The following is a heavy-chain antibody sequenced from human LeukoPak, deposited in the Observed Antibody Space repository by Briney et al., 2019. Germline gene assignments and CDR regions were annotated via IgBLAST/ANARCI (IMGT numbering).Heavy chain of an antibody. CDR2: MNPNSGNT. CDR3: ARSTAMVTFCFDY. V-gene: IGHV1-8*03. J-gene: IGHJ4*02. Sequence: ASVKVSCKASGYTFTSYDINWVRQATGQGLEWMGWMNPNSGNTGYAQKFQGRVTITRNTSISTAYMELSSLRSEDTAVYYCARSTAMVTFCFDYWGQGTLVTVSS. CDR1: GYTFTSYD. D-gene: IGHD5-18*01.